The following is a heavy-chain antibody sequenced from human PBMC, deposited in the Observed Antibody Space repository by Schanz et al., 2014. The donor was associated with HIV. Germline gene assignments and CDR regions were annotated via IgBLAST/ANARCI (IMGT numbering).Heavy chain of an antibody. V-gene: IGHV3-21*01. CDR2: ISTGSSYI. J-gene: IGHJ6*02. Sequence: VQLVESGGRVVQPGRSLRLSCAASGFTFSSHNINWVRQAPGKGLAWVSSISTGSSYIYYADSVKGRFTISRDNAKNSLYLQMNSLRAEDTAVYYCARSSDYYYGMDVWGQGTTVTVSS. CDR1: GFTFSSHN. CDR3: ARSSDYYYGMDV.